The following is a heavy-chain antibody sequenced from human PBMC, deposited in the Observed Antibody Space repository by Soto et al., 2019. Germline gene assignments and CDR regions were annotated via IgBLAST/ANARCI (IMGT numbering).Heavy chain of an antibody. CDR2: INPSGGST. V-gene: IGHV1-46*01. Sequence: EASVKVSCKASGYTFTSYYMHWVRQAPGQGLEWMGIINPSGGSTSYAQKFQGRVTMTRDTSTSTVYMELSSLRSEDTAVYYCAREIAVAGTGGWFDPWGQGNLVTVSS. D-gene: IGHD6-19*01. CDR1: GYTFTSYY. CDR3: AREIAVAGTGGWFDP. J-gene: IGHJ5*02.